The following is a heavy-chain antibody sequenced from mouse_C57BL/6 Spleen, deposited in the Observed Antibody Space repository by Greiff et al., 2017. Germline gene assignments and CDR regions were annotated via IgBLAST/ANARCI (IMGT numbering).Heavy chain of an antibody. CDR3: ARERDYYGSSYDY. D-gene: IGHD1-1*01. J-gene: IGHJ2*01. V-gene: IGHV3-6*01. CDR1: GYSITSGYY. Sequence: EVKLQESGPGLVKPSQSLSLTCSVTGYSITSGYYWNWIRQFPGNKLEWMGYISYDGSNNYNPSLKNRISITRDTSKNQFFLKLNSVTTEDTATYYCARERDYYGSSYDYWGQGTTLTVSS. CDR2: ISYDGSN.